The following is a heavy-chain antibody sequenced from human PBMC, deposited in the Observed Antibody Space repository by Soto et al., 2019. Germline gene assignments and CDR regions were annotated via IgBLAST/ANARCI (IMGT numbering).Heavy chain of an antibody. J-gene: IGHJ4*02. Sequence: QVQLVESGGGVVQPGRSLRLSCAASGFTFSSYGMHWVRQAPGKGLEWVAVISYDGSNKYYADSVKGRFTISRDNSKNTLYLQMNSLRAEDRAVYYCAKGELGIYYWGQGTLVTVSS. V-gene: IGHV3-30*18. CDR3: AKGELGIYY. D-gene: IGHD7-27*01. CDR2: ISYDGSNK. CDR1: GFTFSSYG.